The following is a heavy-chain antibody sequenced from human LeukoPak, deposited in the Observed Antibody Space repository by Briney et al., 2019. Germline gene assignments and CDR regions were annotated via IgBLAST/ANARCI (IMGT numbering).Heavy chain of an antibody. V-gene: IGHV4-34*01. J-gene: IGHJ3*02. CDR2: INHSGST. D-gene: IGHD1-26*01. CDR1: GGSFSGYY. Sequence: PSETLSLTCAVYGGSFSGYYWSWIRQPPGKGLEWIGEINHSGSTNYNPSLKSRVTISVDTSKNQFSLKLSSVTAADTAVYYCARSLSSGSPDIWGQGTMVTVSP. CDR3: ARSLSSGSPDI.